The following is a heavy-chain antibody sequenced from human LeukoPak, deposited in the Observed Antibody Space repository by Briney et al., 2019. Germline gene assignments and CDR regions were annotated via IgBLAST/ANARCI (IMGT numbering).Heavy chain of an antibody. V-gene: IGHV3-53*04. CDR1: GFTVSSNY. CDR2: IYGDDST. CDR3: ARGLVEMATIYFDY. D-gene: IGHD5-24*01. Sequence: GGSLRLSCAVSGFTVSSNYMAWLRQAPGKGLEWVSVIYGDDSTFYADSVKGRFTISRHNSKNTLYLEMNSLRPEDTAVYYCARGLVEMATIYFDYWGQGTLVTVSS. J-gene: IGHJ4*02.